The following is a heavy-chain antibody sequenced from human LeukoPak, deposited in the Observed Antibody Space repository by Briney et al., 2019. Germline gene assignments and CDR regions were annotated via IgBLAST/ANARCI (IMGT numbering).Heavy chain of an antibody. D-gene: IGHD6-13*01. J-gene: IGHJ4*02. Sequence: GESLRLSCAASGLTVSNNYMSWLPHAPGKALEWVSLIYSGGKTYYADSVKGRFTISRDNSKNTLFLQMNSLRAEDTAVYYCAKASGYSSSWYEDYWGQGTLVTVSS. CDR2: IYSGGKT. CDR3: AKASGYSSSWYEDY. CDR1: GLTVSNNY. V-gene: IGHV3-53*01.